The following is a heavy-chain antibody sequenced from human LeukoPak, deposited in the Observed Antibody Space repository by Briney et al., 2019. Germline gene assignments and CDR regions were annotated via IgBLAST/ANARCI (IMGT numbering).Heavy chain of an antibody. CDR1: GFTFSDYY. V-gene: IGHV3-11*04. J-gene: IGHJ4*02. D-gene: IGHD3-22*01. CDR3: ARGIYYYDSSGYYFPGGSDY. Sequence: GGSLRLSCAASGFTFSDYYMSWIRQAPGKGLEWVSYISSGGSTIYYADSVKGRFTISRDNAKNSLYLQMNSLRAEDTAVYYCARGIYYYDSSGYYFPGGSDYWGQGTLVTVSS. CDR2: ISSGGSTI.